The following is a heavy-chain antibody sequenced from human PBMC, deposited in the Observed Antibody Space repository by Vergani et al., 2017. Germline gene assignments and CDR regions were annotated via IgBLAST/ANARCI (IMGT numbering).Heavy chain of an antibody. CDR1: GGTFSSYA. Sequence: QVQLVQSGAEVKKPGSSVKVSCKASGGTFSSYAISWVRQAPGQGLEWMGRIIPILGIANYAQKFQSRVTITADKSTSTAYMELSSLRSEDTAVYYCARGAEYYYDSSGYANWGQGTLVTVSS. CDR3: ARGAEYYYDSSGYAN. V-gene: IGHV1-69*04. CDR2: IIPILGIA. J-gene: IGHJ4*02. D-gene: IGHD3-22*01.